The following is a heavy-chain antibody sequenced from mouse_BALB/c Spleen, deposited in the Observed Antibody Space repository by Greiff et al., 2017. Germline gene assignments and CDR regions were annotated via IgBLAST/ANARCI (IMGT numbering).Heavy chain of an antibody. CDR2: ISCYNGAT. V-gene: IGHV1S34*01. Sequence: LVKTGASVKISCKASGYSFTGYYMHWVKQSHGKSLEWIGYISCYNGATSYNQKFKGKATFTVDTSSSTAYMQFNSLTSEDSALYYCARSDGYYPWFAYWGQGTLVTVSA. J-gene: IGHJ3*01. CDR1: GYSFTGYY. D-gene: IGHD2-3*01. CDR3: ARSDGYYPWFAY.